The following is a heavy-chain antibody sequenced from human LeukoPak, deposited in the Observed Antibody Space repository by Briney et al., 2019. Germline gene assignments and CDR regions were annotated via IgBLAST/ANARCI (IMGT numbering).Heavy chain of an antibody. Sequence: GGSLRLSCAASGFTFSSYSMNWVRQAPGKGLGWVSYISSSSSTIYYADSVKGRFTISRDNAKNSLYLQMNSLRAEDTALYYCAKDAAAVSYYYGMDVWGQGTTVTVSS. CDR3: AKDAAAVSYYYGMDV. V-gene: IGHV3-48*04. D-gene: IGHD6-13*01. CDR2: ISSSSSTI. J-gene: IGHJ6*02. CDR1: GFTFSSYS.